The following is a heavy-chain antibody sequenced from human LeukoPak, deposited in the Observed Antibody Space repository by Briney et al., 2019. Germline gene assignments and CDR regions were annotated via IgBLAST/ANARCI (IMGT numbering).Heavy chain of an antibody. D-gene: IGHD1-26*01. J-gene: IGHJ4*02. CDR1: GGSFSGYY. Sequence: SETLSLTCAVYGGSFSGYYWSWIRQPPGQGLEWIGEINHSGSTNYNPSLKSRVTISVDTSKNQFSLKLSSVTAADTAVYYCARGAGATREDYWGQGTMVTVSS. CDR2: INHSGST. CDR3: ARGAGATREDY. V-gene: IGHV4-34*01.